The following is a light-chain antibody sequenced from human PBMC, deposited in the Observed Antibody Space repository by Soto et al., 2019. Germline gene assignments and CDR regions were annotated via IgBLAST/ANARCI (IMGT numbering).Light chain of an antibody. V-gene: IGLV2-8*01. CDR1: SSDVGGYNY. CDR2: EVS. J-gene: IGLJ1*01. CDR3: RSYAGSNYV. Sequence: QSVLNRPPSASGSPGQSVTISCTGTSSDVGGYNYVSWYQQHPGKAPKLMIYEVSKRPSGVPDRFSGSKSGNTASLTVSGLQAEDEADYYCRSYAGSNYVFGTGTKVTV.